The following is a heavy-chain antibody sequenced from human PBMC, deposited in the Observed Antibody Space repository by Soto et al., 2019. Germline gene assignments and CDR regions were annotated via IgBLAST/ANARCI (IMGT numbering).Heavy chain of an antibody. V-gene: IGHV3-15*01. CDR3: TTGGGSSSRGGYYYGMDV. Sequence: EVQLVESGGGLVKPGGSLRLSCVASGFSLSNVWMSWVRQAPGKGLEWVGRIKTKTDGGTTDYAAPVKGRFTISRDDSKNTLYLQMNSLNAEVTAVYYCTTGGGSSSRGGYYYGMDVWGRGTTVTVSS. CDR1: GFSLSNVW. J-gene: IGHJ6*02. CDR2: IKTKTDGGTT. D-gene: IGHD6-6*01.